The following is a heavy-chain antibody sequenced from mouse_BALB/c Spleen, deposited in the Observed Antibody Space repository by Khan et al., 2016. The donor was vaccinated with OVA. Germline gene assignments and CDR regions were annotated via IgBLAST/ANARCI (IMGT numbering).Heavy chain of an antibody. CDR1: GYAFTTYN. V-gene: IGHV1S135*01. D-gene: IGHD2-3*01. CDR3: ARSSDGYYPLAD. J-gene: IGHJ3*01. Sequence: VQLQQSGPELVRPGASVKVSCKASGYAFTTYNMYWVKQSHGKSLEWIGYIDPYNGVTNYNQNFKDKATLTVDKTSSAAYIHLDSLTSEDSAVYFCARSSDGYYPLADWGQGTLVTVSA. CDR2: IDPYNGVT.